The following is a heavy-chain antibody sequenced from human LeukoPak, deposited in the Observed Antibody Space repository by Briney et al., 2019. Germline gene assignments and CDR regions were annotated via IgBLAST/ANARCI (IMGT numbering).Heavy chain of an antibody. J-gene: IGHJ4*02. CDR3: AREPVDTPMVTSFDY. D-gene: IGHD5-18*01. CDR1: GYTFTAYY. V-gene: IGHV1-2*02. CDR2: INPNSGGT. Sequence: GASVKVSCKASGYTFTAYYMHWVRQAPGQGLEWMGWINPNSGGTNYAQKFQGRVTMTRDTSITTVCMELSRLTSDDTAVYYCAREPVDTPMVTSFDYWGQGTLVTVSS.